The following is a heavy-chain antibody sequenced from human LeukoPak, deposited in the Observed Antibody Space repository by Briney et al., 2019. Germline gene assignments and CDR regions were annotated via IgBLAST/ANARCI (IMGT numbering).Heavy chain of an antibody. D-gene: IGHD6-19*01. V-gene: IGHV3-48*04. CDR3: ARGSSGWFSQPFDY. CDR1: GFTFSSYS. J-gene: IGHJ4*02. Sequence: GGSLRLSCATSGFTFSSYSMNWVRQAPGKGLEWVSYISSSSGTIYYADSVKGRFTISRDNAKNSLYLQMNSLRAEDTAVYYCARGSSGWFSQPFDYWGQGTLVTVSS. CDR2: ISSSSGTI.